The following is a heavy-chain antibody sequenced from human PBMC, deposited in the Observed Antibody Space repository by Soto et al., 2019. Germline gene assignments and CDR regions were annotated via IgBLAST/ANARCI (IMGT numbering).Heavy chain of an antibody. V-gene: IGHV1-3*01. CDR2: INAGNGNT. CDR1: GYTFTSYA. CDR3: ARDGVMIMFGGVVGTLDY. D-gene: IGHD3-16*02. J-gene: IGHJ4*02. Sequence: ASVKVSCEASGYTFTSYAMHWVRQAPGQRLEWMGWINAGNGNTKYSQKFQGRVTITRDTSASTAYMELSSLRSEDTAVYYCARDGVMIMFGGVVGTLDYWGQGTLVTVSS.